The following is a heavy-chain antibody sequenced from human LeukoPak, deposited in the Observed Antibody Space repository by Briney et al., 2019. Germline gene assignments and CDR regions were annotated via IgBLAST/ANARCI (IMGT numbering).Heavy chain of an antibody. J-gene: IGHJ4*02. Sequence: SETLSLTCTVPGVSISSSNSYWGWIRQPPGKGLEWIGSIYYSGNTYYNASLKSQVSISIDTSKNQFSLKLSSVTAADTAVYYCARSRGWLQSHPLGYWGQGTLVTVSS. CDR1: GVSISSSNSY. D-gene: IGHD5-24*01. CDR2: IYYSGNT. CDR3: ARSRGWLQSHPLGY. V-gene: IGHV4-39*01.